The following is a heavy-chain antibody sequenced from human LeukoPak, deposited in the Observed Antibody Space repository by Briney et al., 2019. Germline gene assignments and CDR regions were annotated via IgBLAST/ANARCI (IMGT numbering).Heavy chain of an antibody. J-gene: IGHJ4*02. V-gene: IGHV3-30*04. CDR1: GFTPTTYA. Sequence: PGGSLRLSCSASGFTPTTYAIHWVRQAPGKGLEWVAVISHDGSHKYYADSVKGRFTISRDNSKNTLSLQINTLRPEDTAVYYCARDPQRSYSGYEIDYWGQGTLVTVSS. D-gene: IGHD5-12*01. CDR2: ISHDGSHK. CDR3: ARDPQRSYSGYEIDY.